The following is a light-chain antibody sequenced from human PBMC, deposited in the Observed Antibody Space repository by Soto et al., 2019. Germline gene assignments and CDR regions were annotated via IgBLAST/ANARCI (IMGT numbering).Light chain of an antibody. Sequence: DIQMTQSPSTLSASVGDRVTITCRASQSITTYVNWYQQKLGKAPTLLLYAASSLQSGVPSRFSGSGSGTDFTLTITSLQPEYFATYFCQQCYSSPRTFGRGTKVDI. V-gene: IGKV1-39*01. CDR1: QSITTY. J-gene: IGKJ1*01. CDR3: QQCYSSPRT. CDR2: AAS.